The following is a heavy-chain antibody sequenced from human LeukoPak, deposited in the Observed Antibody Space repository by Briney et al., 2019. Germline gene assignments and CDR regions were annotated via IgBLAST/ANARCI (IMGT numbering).Heavy chain of an antibody. D-gene: IGHD6-13*01. Sequence: PGGSLRLSCSASEFRSYAMHWVRQAPGKGLEHVSAISTNGGSTYYAHSVQGRFTISRDNSKNTLYMQMNSLRAEDTAVYYCAKDYSSWYLYFQHWGQGTLVTVSS. CDR1: EFRSYA. J-gene: IGHJ1*01. CDR2: ISTNGGST. V-gene: IGHV3-64*04. CDR3: AKDYSSWYLYFQH.